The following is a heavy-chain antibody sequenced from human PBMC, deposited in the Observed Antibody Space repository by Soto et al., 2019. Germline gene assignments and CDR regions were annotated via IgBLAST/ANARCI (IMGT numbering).Heavy chain of an antibody. V-gene: IGHV4-59*01. CDR1: VVSISSYY. CDR3: AREYYDSSGYYFYFEC. Sequence: PSETLSLTCTFSVVSISSYYWSWIRHPPGKGLEWIGYIYYSGSTNYNPSLKSRVTISVDTSKNQFSLKLSSVTAADTAVYYCAREYYDSSGYYFYFECWGQGTLVIVS. CDR2: IYYSGST. D-gene: IGHD3-22*01. J-gene: IGHJ4*02.